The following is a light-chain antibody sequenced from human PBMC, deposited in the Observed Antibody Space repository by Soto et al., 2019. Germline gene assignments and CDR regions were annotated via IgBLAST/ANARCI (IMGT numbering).Light chain of an antibody. CDR3: QQRDDWSLT. V-gene: IGKV3-11*01. Sequence: EIVLTQSPATLSLSPGERATLSCRASQSVTNYLAWFQQKPGQAPRLLIYDASKRPSGVPARFTGSGSGTDFTLTISSLEPEDFAVYYCQQRDDWSLTFGGGTTVEIK. J-gene: IGKJ4*01. CDR2: DAS. CDR1: QSVTNY.